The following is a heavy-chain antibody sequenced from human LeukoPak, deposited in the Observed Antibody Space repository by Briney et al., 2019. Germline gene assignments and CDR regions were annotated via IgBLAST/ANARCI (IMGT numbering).Heavy chain of an antibody. CDR1: GFTFSSYS. CDR2: ISSSSSTI. V-gene: IGHV3-48*01. Sequence: PGGSLRLSCAASGFTFSSYSMNWVRQAPGKGLEWVSYISSSSSTIYYADSVKGRFTISRDNVKNSLYLQMNSLRAEDTAVYYCAIVSSVAGINYWGQGTLVTVSS. D-gene: IGHD6-19*01. J-gene: IGHJ4*02. CDR3: AIVSSVAGINY.